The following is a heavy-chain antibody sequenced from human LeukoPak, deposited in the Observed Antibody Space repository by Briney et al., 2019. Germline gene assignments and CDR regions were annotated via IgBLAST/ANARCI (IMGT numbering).Heavy chain of an antibody. CDR1: GGSFSGYY. CDR2: INHSGST. CDR3: ARKGRSTKNWFDP. V-gene: IGHV4-34*01. Sequence: SETLSLTCAVYGGSFSGYYWSWIRQPPGKGLEWIGEINHSGSTNYNPSLKSRVTISVDTSKNQFSLKLSSVTAADTAVYYCARKGRSTKNWFDPRGQGTLVTVSS. J-gene: IGHJ5*02. D-gene: IGHD3-10*01.